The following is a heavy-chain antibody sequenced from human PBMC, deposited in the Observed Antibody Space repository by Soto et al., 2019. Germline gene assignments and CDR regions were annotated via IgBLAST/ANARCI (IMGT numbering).Heavy chain of an antibody. V-gene: IGHV3-30*18. CDR1: GFSFSSFG. Sequence: QVQLVESGGGVVQPGMSLRLSCSAAGFSFSSFGMHWLRQAPGKGLDWVALIAYDGSKKYYADSVKGRFTISRDNSKNTLYLQMNSLRREDTAVYYCAKEHGFYFDSWGLGTLVTVSS. J-gene: IGHJ4*02. CDR2: IAYDGSKK. CDR3: AKEHGFYFDS.